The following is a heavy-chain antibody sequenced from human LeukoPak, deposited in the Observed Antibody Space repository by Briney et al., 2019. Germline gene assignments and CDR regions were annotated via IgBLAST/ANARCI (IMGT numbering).Heavy chain of an antibody. J-gene: IGHJ6*02. CDR1: GYSFTSYY. CDR3: ARPLVTLKDYYYGMDV. V-gene: IGHV1-46*01. CDR2: INPSAGST. D-gene: IGHD3-9*01. Sequence: GASVKVSCKASGYSFTSYYMHWVRQAPGQGLEWMGVINPSAGSTGYAQKFQGRVTMTRDTSTSTVYMELSSLRSEDTAVYYCARPLVTLKDYYYGMDVWGQGTTVTVSS.